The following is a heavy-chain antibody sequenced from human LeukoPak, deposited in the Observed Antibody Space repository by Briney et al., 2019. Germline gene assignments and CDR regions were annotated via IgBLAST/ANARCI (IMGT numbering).Heavy chain of an antibody. Sequence: PEGSLRLSCAASGFTFSSYAMSWVRQAPGKGLEWVSAISNNGGYTYYADSVQGRFTISRDNSKSTLCLQMNSLRAEDTAVYYCAKQLGYCSDGSCYFPYWGQGTLVTVSS. V-gene: IGHV3-23*01. CDR1: GFTFSSYA. D-gene: IGHD2-15*01. CDR2: ISNNGGYT. J-gene: IGHJ4*02. CDR3: AKQLGYCSDGSCYFPY.